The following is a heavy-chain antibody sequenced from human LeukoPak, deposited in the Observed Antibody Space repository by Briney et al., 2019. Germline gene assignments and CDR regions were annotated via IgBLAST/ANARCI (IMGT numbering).Heavy chain of an antibody. CDR1: GFTFSSYV. Sequence: GGSLRLSCSASGFTFSSYVMHWVRQAPGKGLEWVAVISYDGSNKYYADSVKGRFTISRDNSKNTLSLQVNSLRAEDTAVYYCAKVTDSRRGSFDYWGQGTLVTVSS. CDR3: AKVTDSRRGSFDY. D-gene: IGHD6-13*01. CDR2: ISYDGSNK. V-gene: IGHV3-30-3*01. J-gene: IGHJ4*02.